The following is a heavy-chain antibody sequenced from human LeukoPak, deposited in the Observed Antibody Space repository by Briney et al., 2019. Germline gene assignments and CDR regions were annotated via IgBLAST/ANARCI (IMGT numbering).Heavy chain of an antibody. CDR1: GFTFDDYG. CDR2: INWNGGST. D-gene: IGHD4-17*01. J-gene: IGHJ4*02. Sequence: GGSLRLSCAASGFTFDDYGMSWVRQAPGKGLEWVSGINWNGGSTGYADSVKGRFTISRDNSKNTLYLQMNSLRAEDTAVYYCAKDPPTQDYWGQGTLVTVSS. V-gene: IGHV3-20*04. CDR3: AKDPPTQDY.